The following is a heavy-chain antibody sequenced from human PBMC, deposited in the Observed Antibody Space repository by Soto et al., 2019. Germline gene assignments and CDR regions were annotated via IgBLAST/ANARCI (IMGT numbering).Heavy chain of an antibody. Sequence: SETLSLTCTVSGGSISSYHWSWIRQPPGKGLEWIGYIYYSGSTNYNPSLKSRVTISVDTSKNQFSLKLSSVTAADTAVYYCARVLLWFGEFGWFDPWGQGTLVTVSS. CDR3: ARVLLWFGEFGWFDP. J-gene: IGHJ5*02. V-gene: IGHV4-59*01. CDR1: GGSISSYH. D-gene: IGHD3-10*01. CDR2: IYYSGST.